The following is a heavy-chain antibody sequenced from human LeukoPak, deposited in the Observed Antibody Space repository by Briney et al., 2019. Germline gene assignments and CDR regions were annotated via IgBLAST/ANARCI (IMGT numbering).Heavy chain of an antibody. CDR1: GFTFSSYA. V-gene: IGHV3-30-3*01. J-gene: IGHJ4*02. CDR2: ISYDGSNK. CDR3: ARDDRSGIALPTS. D-gene: IGHD6-13*01. Sequence: GGSLRLSCAASGFTFSSYAMHWVRQAPGKGLEWVAVISYDGSNKYYADSVKGRFTISRDNSKNTLYLQMNSLRAEDTAVYYCARDDRSGIALPTSWGQGTLVTVSS.